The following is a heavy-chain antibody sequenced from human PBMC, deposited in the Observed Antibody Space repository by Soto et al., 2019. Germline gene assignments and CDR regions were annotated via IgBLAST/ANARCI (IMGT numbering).Heavy chain of an antibody. D-gene: IGHD2-21*01. J-gene: IGHJ4*02. CDR1: GGSISSYY. V-gene: IGHV4-59*08. Sequence: QVQLQESGPGLVKPSETLSLTCTVSGGSISSYYWSWIRQPPGKGLEWIGYIYYSGSTNYNPSLKSRFTISVDTSKNPFSLKLSSVTAADTAVYYCARSNKLWGRYFDYWGQGTLVTVSS. CDR3: ARSNKLWGRYFDY. CDR2: IYYSGST.